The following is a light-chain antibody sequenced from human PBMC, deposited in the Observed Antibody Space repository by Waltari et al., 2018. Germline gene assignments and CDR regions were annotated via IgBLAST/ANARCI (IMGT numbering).Light chain of an antibody. CDR2: HIS. V-gene: IGKV2-30*01. Sequence: DVVLTQSPLFLPVARGQSVSISCKSSQSLLYSDGNTFLTWFHQRPGQSPMRLIYHISTRASGVPERFSGSGSGTDFPLSIAGVQPDDAGVYFCVQGTHWVTFGGGTTV. J-gene: IGKJ4*01. CDR3: VQGTHWVT. CDR1: QSLLYSDGNTF.